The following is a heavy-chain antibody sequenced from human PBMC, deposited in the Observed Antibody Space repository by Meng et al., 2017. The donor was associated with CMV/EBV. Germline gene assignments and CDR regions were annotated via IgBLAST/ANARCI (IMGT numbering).Heavy chain of an antibody. CDR1: GGSISSYY. Sequence: QVRLKEEGPGPAKPSEIPSFSCTVSGGSISSYYVSWIRQPAGKGLEWIGRIYTSGSTNYNPSLKSRVTMSVDTSKNQFSLKLSSVTAADTAVYYCARDSSGWYPHFDYWGQGTLVTVSS. V-gene: IGHV4-4*07. CDR2: IYTSGST. D-gene: IGHD6-19*01. CDR3: ARDSSGWYPHFDY. J-gene: IGHJ4*02.